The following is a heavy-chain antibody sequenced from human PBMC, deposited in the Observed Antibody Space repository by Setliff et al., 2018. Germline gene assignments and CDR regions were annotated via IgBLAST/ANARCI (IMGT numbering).Heavy chain of an antibody. J-gene: IGHJ3*02. CDR1: GYTFTSHY. CDR2: INPSSGRT. CDR3: ARDVFPYHYEGAFDI. Sequence: ASVKVSCKASGYTFTSHYMHWVRQAPGLGLEWTGTINPSSGRTSYAQKFQGRVTMTRDTSTSTVYMDMSSLRSEDTAVYYCARDVFPYHYEGAFDIWGQGTMVT. V-gene: IGHV1-46*01. D-gene: IGHD3-22*01.